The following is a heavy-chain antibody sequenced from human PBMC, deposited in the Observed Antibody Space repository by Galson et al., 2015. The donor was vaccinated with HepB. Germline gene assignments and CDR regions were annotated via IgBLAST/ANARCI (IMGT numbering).Heavy chain of an antibody. CDR2: IDPRHSYT. Sequence: QSPAQATKPGESLTISCTGSGYSFTSYSISWVRQMPGTALEWMGRIDPRHSYTNYSPPFQGHVTISPDKSISTAYLKWSSLKASDTAMYYCAREGGTTVTTSGVACWGQGTLVTVSS. D-gene: IGHD4-17*01. CDR1: GYSFTSYS. J-gene: IGHJ4*02. V-gene: IGHV5-10-1*01. CDR3: AREGGTTVTTSGVAC.